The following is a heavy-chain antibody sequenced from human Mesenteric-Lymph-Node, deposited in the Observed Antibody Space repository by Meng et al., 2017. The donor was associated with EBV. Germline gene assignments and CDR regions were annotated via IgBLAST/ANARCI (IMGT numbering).Heavy chain of an antibody. V-gene: IGHV4-34*01. J-gene: IGHJ4*02. CDR2: INHSGST. CDR3: ARPRIRYGSGSYYY. CDR1: GGSFSDYC. Sequence: QVQLQQWGAGLLKPSETLSLSCAVHGGSFSDYCWTWIRQAPGKGLEWVGEINHSGSTKYNPSLKSRVTISVDTSKNQISLNLNSVTAADTAVYYCARPRIRYGSGSYYYWGQGTLVTVSS. D-gene: IGHD3-10*01.